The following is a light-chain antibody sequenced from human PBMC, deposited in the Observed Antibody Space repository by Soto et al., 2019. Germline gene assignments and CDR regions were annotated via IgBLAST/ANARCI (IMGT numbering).Light chain of an antibody. CDR3: AAWDDSLGAYV. CDR1: NSNIGTNT. J-gene: IGLJ1*01. Sequence: QSVLTQPPSASATRGQRVNISWSGSNSNIGTNTVNWYQQLPGTAPRLLIYTNNQRPSGVPQRFSGSKTGTSASLAIGGLQSEDGADYYCAAWDDSLGAYVFGTGTKVTVL. CDR2: TNN. V-gene: IGLV1-44*01.